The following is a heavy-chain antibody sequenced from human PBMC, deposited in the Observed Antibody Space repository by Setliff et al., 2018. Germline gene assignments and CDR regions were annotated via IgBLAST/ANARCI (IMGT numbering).Heavy chain of an antibody. Sequence: LRLSCAASGFPFSTYWLNWVRQAPGKGLEWVANIKQDGSGKYYVDSVKGRFTIARDNAQNSLYLQMDSLRAEDTAVYYCARRLPYFGMDVWGQGTTVTV. V-gene: IGHV3-7*01. CDR3: ARRLPYFGMDV. CDR1: GFPFSTYW. J-gene: IGHJ6*02. CDR2: IKQDGSGK. D-gene: IGHD2-15*01.